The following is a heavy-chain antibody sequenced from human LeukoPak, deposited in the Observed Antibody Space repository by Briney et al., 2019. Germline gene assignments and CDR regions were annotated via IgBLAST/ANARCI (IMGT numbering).Heavy chain of an antibody. CDR1: GFTFRSYC. J-gene: IGHJ5*02. CDR3: ARDNSPGWFGP. Sequence: GGALRLSCEVSGFTFRSYCMHWIRQAPGKGLEWVSCVKGDGSSTSYADSVKGRFTISRDNVKNTLYLQMNSLRAEDTAVYYCARDNSPGWFGPWGQGILVTVSS. D-gene: IGHD2/OR15-2a*01. CDR2: VKGDGSST. V-gene: IGHV3-74*01.